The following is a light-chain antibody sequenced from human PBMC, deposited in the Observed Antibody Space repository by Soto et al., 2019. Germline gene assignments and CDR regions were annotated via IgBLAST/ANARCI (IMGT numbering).Light chain of an antibody. Sequence: QSALAQPASVSASFGQSITISCTGTGSDIGGYNYVSWYQQHPGKAPKMLIFEVFNRPSGISDRFSGSKSGDTASLTISGLQAEDEADYYCISYIPSTTTHWVFGGGTKVTVL. CDR2: EVF. CDR3: ISYIPSTTTHWV. CDR1: GSDIGGYNY. J-gene: IGLJ3*02. V-gene: IGLV2-14*03.